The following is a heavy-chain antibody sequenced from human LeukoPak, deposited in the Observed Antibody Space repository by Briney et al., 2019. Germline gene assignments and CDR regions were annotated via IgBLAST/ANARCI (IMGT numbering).Heavy chain of an antibody. V-gene: IGHV3-30*03. D-gene: IGHD2-21*02. CDR2: ISYDGSNK. CDR3: AIDLLSYCGGDCYFDY. J-gene: IGHJ4*02. CDR1: GFPFNTYG. Sequence: GGSLRLSCAAPGFPFNTYGMHWVRQAPGKGLEWVAVISYDGSNKYYADSVKGRFTISRDNFKNTLYLQMNSLRAEDVAVYYCAIDLLSYCGGDCYFDYWGQGTLVTVSS.